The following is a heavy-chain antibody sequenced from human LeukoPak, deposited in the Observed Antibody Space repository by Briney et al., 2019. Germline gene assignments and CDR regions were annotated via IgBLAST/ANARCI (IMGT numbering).Heavy chain of an antibody. J-gene: IGHJ4*02. D-gene: IGHD6-13*01. Sequence: SQTLSLTCTVSGGSISSGSYYWSWIRQPAGKGLEWIGYIYHSGSTYYNPSLKSRVTISVDRSKNQFSLKLSSVTAADTAVYYCARILYSSSWYDDYWGQGTLVTVSS. CDR1: GGSISSGSYY. CDR2: IYHSGST. CDR3: ARILYSSSWYDDY. V-gene: IGHV4-30-2*01.